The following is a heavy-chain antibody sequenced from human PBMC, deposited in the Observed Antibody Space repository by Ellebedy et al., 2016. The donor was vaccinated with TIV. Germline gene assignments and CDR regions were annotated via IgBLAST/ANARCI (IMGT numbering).Heavy chain of an antibody. CDR2: LYPDAKT. V-gene: IGHV3-66*01. D-gene: IGHD2-21*01. CDR3: ARDPGGGGDFGDNWFDP. J-gene: IGHJ5*02. CDR1: GFRFSNYG. Sequence: GESLKISCAASGFRFSNYGMNWVRQAPGKGLEWVSVLYPDAKTNYTDSVNGRFIVSRDSSKNTLYLQMNSLTAEDTAVYYCARDPGGGGDFGDNWFDPWGQGTLVTVSS.